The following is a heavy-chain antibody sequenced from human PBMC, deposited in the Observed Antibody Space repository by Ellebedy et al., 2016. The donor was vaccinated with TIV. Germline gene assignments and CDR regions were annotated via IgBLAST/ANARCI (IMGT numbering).Heavy chain of an antibody. CDR2: IAQTGAQK. D-gene: IGHD3-10*01. CDR1: GFTFSDHA. CDR3: ASGRSSGSYFEY. J-gene: IGHJ4*02. Sequence: GGSLRLSXAASGFTFSDHAMSWVRQTPGKGLQWVSGIAQTGAQKQTADSVKGRFTVSRDNDKNSLYLQMNSLRGEDTAVYYCASGRSSGSYFEYWGQGILVTVSS. V-gene: IGHV3-23*01.